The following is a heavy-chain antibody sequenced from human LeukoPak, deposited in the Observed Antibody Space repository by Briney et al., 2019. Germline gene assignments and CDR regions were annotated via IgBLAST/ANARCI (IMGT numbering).Heavy chain of an antibody. CDR3: ARADYVWGSYRSKDPYY. D-gene: IGHD3-16*02. CDR2: INPNSGGT. V-gene: IGHV1-2*06. J-gene: IGHJ4*02. Sequence: GASVKVSCKASGCTFTGYYMHWVRQAPGQGLEWMGRINPNSGGTNYAQKFQGRVTMTRDTSISTAYMELSRLRSDDTAVYYCARADYVWGSYRSKDPYYWGQGTLVTVSS. CDR1: GCTFTGYY.